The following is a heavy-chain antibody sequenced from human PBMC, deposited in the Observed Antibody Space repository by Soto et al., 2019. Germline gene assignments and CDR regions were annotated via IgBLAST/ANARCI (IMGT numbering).Heavy chain of an antibody. V-gene: IGHV3-7*05. CDR2: IKHDGSEK. Sequence: GGSLRLSCAASGFTFSSYWMSWVRQAPGKGLEWVANIKHDGSEKYYVDSVKGRFTISRDNSKNSLYLQMNSLRAEDTAVYYCAREIYDGYFDYWGQGTLVTVSS. J-gene: IGHJ4*02. D-gene: IGHD5-12*01. CDR3: AREIYDGYFDY. CDR1: GFTFSSYW.